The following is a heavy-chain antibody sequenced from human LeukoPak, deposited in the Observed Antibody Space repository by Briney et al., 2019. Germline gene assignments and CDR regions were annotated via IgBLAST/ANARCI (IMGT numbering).Heavy chain of an antibody. J-gene: IGHJ4*02. CDR3: ARASDDIVVVVAARLAFDY. CDR1: GGSISSYY. V-gene: IGHV4-4*07. Sequence: SETLSLTCTVSGGSISSYYWSWIRQPAGKGLEWIGRIYTSGSTNYNPSLKSRVTMSVDTSKNQFSLKLSSVTAADTAVYYCARASDDIVVVVAARLAFDYWGQGTLVTVSS. CDR2: IYTSGST. D-gene: IGHD2-15*01.